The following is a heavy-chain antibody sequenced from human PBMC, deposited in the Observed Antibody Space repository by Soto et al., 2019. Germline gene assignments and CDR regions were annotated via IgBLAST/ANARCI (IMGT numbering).Heavy chain of an antibody. CDR2: ISPYDDNT. J-gene: IGHJ6*02. D-gene: IGHD3-22*01. Sequence: QVQLVQSGTEVKKPGASVKVSCKASGDTFNSYGISWVRQAPGQGHEWMGWISPYDDNTNYAQNLQGRVTMTTDTSTMTAYMELRSLRSDDTAVYYCARGGYYDSSGSRNYHYYGMDAWGQGTTVTVS. CDR3: ARGGYYDSSGSRNYHYYGMDA. V-gene: IGHV1-18*01. CDR1: GDTFNSYG.